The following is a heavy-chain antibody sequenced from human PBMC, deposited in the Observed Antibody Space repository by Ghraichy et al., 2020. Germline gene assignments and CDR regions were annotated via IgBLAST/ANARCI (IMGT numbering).Heavy chain of an antibody. CDR3: ARDHIVGTTSSYFYYGMDV. V-gene: IGHV3-7*01. CDR2: INQDGGEK. Sequence: GGSLRLSCAGFGFTLRSYWMTWVRQPPGKGLEWVANINQDGGEKYYADSVKGRFTISRDNAKNSLYLQMNSLRAEDTALYYCARDHIVGTTSSYFYYGMDVWGLGTTVTVSS. J-gene: IGHJ6*02. CDR1: GFTLRSYW. D-gene: IGHD1-26*01.